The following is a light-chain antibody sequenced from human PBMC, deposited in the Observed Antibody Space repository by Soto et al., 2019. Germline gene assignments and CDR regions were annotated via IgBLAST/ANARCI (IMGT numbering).Light chain of an antibody. CDR3: SSYTSSYTLV. V-gene: IGLV2-14*01. Sequence: QAVVTQPASVSGSPGQSITISCTGTSSDVGGYNYVSWYQQHPGKAPKLMIYDVSNRPSGVSNRFSGSKSGNTASLTISGLQAEDEADYYCSSYTSSYTLVFGGGIQLTVL. CDR2: DVS. CDR1: SSDVGGYNY. J-gene: IGLJ2*01.